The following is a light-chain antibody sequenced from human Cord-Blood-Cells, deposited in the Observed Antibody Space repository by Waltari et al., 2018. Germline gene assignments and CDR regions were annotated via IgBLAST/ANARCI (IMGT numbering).Light chain of an antibody. CDR1: QSVSSN. CDR3: QQYNNWPPA. CDR2: GAS. Sequence: EIVMTQSPATLSVSQGERATLSCRASQSVSSNLAWYQQKPGQAPRLLIYGASTRATGLPARFSGSGSGTEFTLTISSLQSEDFAVYYCQQYNNWPPAFGQGTKVEIK. V-gene: IGKV3-15*01. J-gene: IGKJ1*01.